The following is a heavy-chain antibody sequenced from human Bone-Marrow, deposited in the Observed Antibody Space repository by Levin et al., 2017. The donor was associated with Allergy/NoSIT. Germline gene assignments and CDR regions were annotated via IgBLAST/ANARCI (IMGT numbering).Heavy chain of an antibody. CDR3: ASLKNGGWLDY. J-gene: IGHJ4*02. CDR2: ISYDGSNK. V-gene: IGHV3-30-3*01. CDR1: GFTFSSYA. Sequence: GGSLRLSCAASGFTFSSYAMHWVRQAPGKGLEWVAVISYDGSNKYYADSVKGRFTISRDNSKNTLYLQMNSLRAEDTAVYYCASLKNGGWLDYWGQGTLVTVSS. D-gene: IGHD6-19*01.